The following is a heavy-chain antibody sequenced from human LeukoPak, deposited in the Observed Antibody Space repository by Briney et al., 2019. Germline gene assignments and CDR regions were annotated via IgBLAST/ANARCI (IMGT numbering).Heavy chain of an antibody. CDR3: ARDLWDATGY. Sequence: GGSLRLSCAASRFTVDSNYISWVRRAPGKGLEWVSVIYSGDSTYYADSVKGRFTISRDISKNTLYLQMNSLRPEDTAVYHCARDLWDATGYWGQGTLVTVSS. CDR1: RFTVDSNY. D-gene: IGHD3-3*01. V-gene: IGHV3-66*02. J-gene: IGHJ4*02. CDR2: IYSGDST.